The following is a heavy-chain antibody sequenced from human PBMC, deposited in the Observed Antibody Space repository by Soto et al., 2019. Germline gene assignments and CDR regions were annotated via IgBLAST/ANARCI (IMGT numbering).Heavy chain of an antibody. Sequence: SVKVSCKASGGTFSSYAISWVRQAPGQGLEWMGGIIPIFGTANYAQKFQGRVTITADESTSTAYMELRSLRSDDTAVYYCARGTGGNWAAFDIWGQGTMVTVSS. CDR1: GGTFSSYA. D-gene: IGHD2-15*01. CDR3: ARGTGGNWAAFDI. V-gene: IGHV1-69*13. CDR2: IIPIFGTA. J-gene: IGHJ3*02.